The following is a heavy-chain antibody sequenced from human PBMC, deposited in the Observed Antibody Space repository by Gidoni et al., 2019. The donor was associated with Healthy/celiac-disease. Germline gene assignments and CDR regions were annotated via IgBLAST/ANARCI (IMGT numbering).Heavy chain of an antibody. CDR1: GGSISSYY. J-gene: IGHJ6*02. D-gene: IGHD2-2*01. CDR2: IYYSGST. Sequence: QVQLQESGPGLVKPSETLSLTCTVSGGSISSYYWSWIRQPPGKGLEWIGYIYYSGSTNYNPSLKSRVTISVDTSKNQFSLKLSSVTAADTAVYYCARDCSSTSCKGDGMDVWGQGTTVTVSS. V-gene: IGHV4-59*08. CDR3: ARDCSSTSCKGDGMDV.